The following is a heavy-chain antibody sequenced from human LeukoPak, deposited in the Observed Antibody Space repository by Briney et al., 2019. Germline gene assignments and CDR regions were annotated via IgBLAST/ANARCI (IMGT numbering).Heavy chain of an antibody. V-gene: IGHV3-30-3*01. Sequence: GRSLRLSCAASGFTFSSYAMHWVRQAPGKGLEWVAVISYDGSNKYYADSVKGRFTISRDDSKNTLYLEMNSLRTEDTALYYCTAENYGDYVLPHWGQGTLVIVSS. CDR2: ISYDGSNK. D-gene: IGHD4-17*01. J-gene: IGHJ4*02. CDR1: GFTFSSYA. CDR3: TAENYGDYVLPH.